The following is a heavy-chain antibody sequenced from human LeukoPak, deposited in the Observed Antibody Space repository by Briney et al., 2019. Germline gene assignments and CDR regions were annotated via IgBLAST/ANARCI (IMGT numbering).Heavy chain of an antibody. CDR2: IRYDGSNK. Sequence: PGGSLRLSCAASGFTFSSYGMHWVRQAPGKGLEWVAFIRYDGSNKYYADSVKGRFTISRDNSKNTLYLQMNSLRAEDTAVYYCAKGAYDSSGYYPESDYWGQGTLVTVSS. CDR1: GFTFSSYG. V-gene: IGHV3-30*02. CDR3: AKGAYDSSGYYPESDY. D-gene: IGHD3-22*01. J-gene: IGHJ4*02.